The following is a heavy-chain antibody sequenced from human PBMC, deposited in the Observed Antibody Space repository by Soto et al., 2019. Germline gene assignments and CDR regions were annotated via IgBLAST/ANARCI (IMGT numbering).Heavy chain of an antibody. CDR2: IYYSGST. Sequence: PSETLSLTCTVSGGSISSYYWSWIRQPPGKGLEWIGYIYYSGSTNYNPSLKSRVTISVDTSKNQFSLQLNSVTAADTAVYYCARYPTGLNWFDPWGQGIQVTVSS. V-gene: IGHV4-59*08. CDR3: ARYPTGLNWFDP. CDR1: GGSISSYY. D-gene: IGHD4-17*01. J-gene: IGHJ5*02.